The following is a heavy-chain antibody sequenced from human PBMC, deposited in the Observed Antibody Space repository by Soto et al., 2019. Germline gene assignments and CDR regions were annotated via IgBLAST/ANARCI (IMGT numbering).Heavy chain of an antibody. Sequence: QVQLQESGPGLVKPSETLSLTCTVSGGSISSYYWSWIRQPPGKGLEWIGYIYYSGSTNYNPSLNGRVTLSVDTSKNQFALKLSSVTAADTAVYYCARGELEWRNFDYWGQGTLVTVSS. CDR2: IYYSGST. V-gene: IGHV4-59*01. D-gene: IGHD1-26*01. J-gene: IGHJ4*02. CDR3: ARGELEWRNFDY. CDR1: GGSISSYY.